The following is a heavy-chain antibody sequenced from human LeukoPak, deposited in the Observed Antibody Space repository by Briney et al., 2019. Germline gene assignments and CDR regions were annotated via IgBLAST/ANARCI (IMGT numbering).Heavy chain of an antibody. D-gene: IGHD6-19*01. CDR2: VYHSGAT. CDR1: NYSISDGYY. Sequence: SETLSLTCSVSNYSISDGYYWGWIRQPPGKGLEWIGGVYHSGATYYTPSLKSRVTISVDTSKNQFSLNLTSVTAADTAVYYCARDSSGTLSGGGWFDPWGQGTLVTVSS. CDR3: ARDSSGTLSGGGWFDP. V-gene: IGHV4-38-2*02. J-gene: IGHJ5*02.